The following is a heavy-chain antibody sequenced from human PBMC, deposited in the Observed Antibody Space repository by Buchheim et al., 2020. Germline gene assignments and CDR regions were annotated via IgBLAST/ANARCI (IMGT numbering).Heavy chain of an antibody. V-gene: IGHV4-59*01. CDR2: MDGSGRS. Sequence: QVQLQESGPGLVKPSETLSLTCSVSGGSIFTYYWSWIRQAPGKGLEWIGYMDGSGRSNYNPSLTSRVTIPVDTSKNQFSLNLSSVTAADTAIYYCAKKRSDNWFDPWGQGTL. CDR1: GGSIFTYY. CDR3: AKKRSDNWFDP. J-gene: IGHJ5*02.